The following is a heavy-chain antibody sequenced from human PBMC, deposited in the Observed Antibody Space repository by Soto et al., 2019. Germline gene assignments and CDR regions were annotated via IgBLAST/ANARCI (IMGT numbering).Heavy chain of an antibody. CDR3: ARDYYGSGRFYYYYGMDV. CDR2: TYYRSKWYN. D-gene: IGHD3-10*01. J-gene: IGHJ6*02. CDR1: GDSVSSNSAA. V-gene: IGHV6-1*01. Sequence: SQTLSLTCAISGDSVSSNSAAWNWIRQSPSRGLEWLGRTYYRSKWYNDYAVSVKSRITINPDTSKNQFSLQLNSVTPEDTAVYYCARDYYGSGRFYYYYGMDVWGQGTTVTVSS.